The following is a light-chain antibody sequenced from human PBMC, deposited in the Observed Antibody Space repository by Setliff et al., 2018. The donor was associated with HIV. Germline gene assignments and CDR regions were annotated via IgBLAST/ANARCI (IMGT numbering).Light chain of an antibody. V-gene: IGLV3-21*03. CDR1: NIGSKS. CDR3: QVWDRSTDQYV. Sequence: SYELTQPPSVSVAPGKTASIPCGGNNIGSKSVHWYQQKPGQAPGLVVYDNSDRPSGIPERFSGSNSGNTATLAISRVEAGDEADYYCQVWDRSTDQYVFGTGTKV. J-gene: IGLJ1*01. CDR2: DNS.